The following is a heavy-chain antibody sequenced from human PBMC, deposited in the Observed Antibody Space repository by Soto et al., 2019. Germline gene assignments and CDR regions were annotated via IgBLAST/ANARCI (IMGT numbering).Heavy chain of an antibody. CDR3: VRDRDLDTDMVHGDF. Sequence: PGGSLRLSCAASRFTFGSYGMNWVRQAPGKGLEWVAGIWYDGSNKYYADSVKGRFTISRDNSKDTVYLDMNSLRDEDTAVYYCVRDRDLDTDMVHGDFWGQGTLVTVSS. D-gene: IGHD5-18*01. J-gene: IGHJ4*01. V-gene: IGHV3-33*01. CDR2: IWYDGSNK. CDR1: RFTFGSYG.